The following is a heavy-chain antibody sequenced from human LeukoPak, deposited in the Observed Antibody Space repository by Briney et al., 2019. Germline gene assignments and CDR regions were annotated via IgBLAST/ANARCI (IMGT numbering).Heavy chain of an antibody. CDR1: GGSISSYY. CDR3: ARGNGAYVEEY. V-gene: IGHV4-4*07. Sequence: SETLSLTCTVSGGSISSYYWSWIRQRAGQGLEWMGRVYISGSTNYNHYLTSRGTMSVETSKNQFSLKLSSMPAAAAAVYYCARGNGAYVEEYWGQGTPVTVSP. CDR2: VYISGST. J-gene: IGHJ4*02. D-gene: IGHD4-17*01.